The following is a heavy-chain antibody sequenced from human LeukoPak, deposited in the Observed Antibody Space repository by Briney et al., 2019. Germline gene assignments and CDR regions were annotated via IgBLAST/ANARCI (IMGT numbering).Heavy chain of an antibody. CDR1: GFTFRSYA. CDR3: ARGPGNELSHEDY. Sequence: GGSLRLSCAVSGFTFRSYAMHWVRQAPGKGLEWVAVISYDGSNKYYADSVKGRFTISRDNSKNTLYLQMNSLGVEDTAVYYCARGPGNELSHEDYWGQGTLITVSS. J-gene: IGHJ4*02. CDR2: ISYDGSNK. V-gene: IGHV3-30-3*01. D-gene: IGHD3-16*02.